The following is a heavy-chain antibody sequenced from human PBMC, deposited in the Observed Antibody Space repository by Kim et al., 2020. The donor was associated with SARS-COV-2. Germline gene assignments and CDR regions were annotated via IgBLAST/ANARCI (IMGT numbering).Heavy chain of an antibody. V-gene: IGHV3-74*03. CDR2: INTDGSRA. D-gene: IGHD3-16*01. CDR1: GFTFSNNW. CDR3: ARAIGGISCLDY. Sequence: GGSLRLSCAASGFTFSNNWMHWVRQAPEKGLVWVSRINTDGSRAEYADSVKGRFTISRDNAKNTLYLQMNSLRAEDTAVYYCARAIGGISCLDYWGQGTLVTVSS. J-gene: IGHJ4*02.